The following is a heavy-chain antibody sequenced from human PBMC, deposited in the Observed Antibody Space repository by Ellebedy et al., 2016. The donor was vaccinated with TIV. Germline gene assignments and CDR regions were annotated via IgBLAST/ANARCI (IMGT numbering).Heavy chain of an antibody. Sequence: AASVKVSCKVSGYTLTELSMHWVRQAPGKGLEWMGGFDPEDGETIYAQKFQGRVTMTEDTSTDTAYMELSSLRSDDTAVFYCARDKAAYYASGRAARYYYGMDVWGQGTTVTVSS. V-gene: IGHV1-24*01. J-gene: IGHJ6*02. CDR1: GYTLTELS. D-gene: IGHD3-10*01. CDR2: FDPEDGET. CDR3: ARDKAAYYASGRAARYYYGMDV.